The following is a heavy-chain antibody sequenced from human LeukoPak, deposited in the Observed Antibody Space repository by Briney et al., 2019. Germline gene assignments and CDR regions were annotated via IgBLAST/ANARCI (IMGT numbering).Heavy chain of an antibody. Sequence: GRCLRLSCAASGFTFSSYGMHWVRQAPGKGLEWVAVIWYDGSNKYYADSVKGRFTISRDNSKNTLYLQMNSLRAEDTAVYYCAKDKSRSSSLDYWGQGTLVTVSS. CDR1: GFTFSSYG. V-gene: IGHV3-33*06. CDR3: AKDKSRSSSLDY. CDR2: IWYDGSNK. D-gene: IGHD6-6*01. J-gene: IGHJ4*02.